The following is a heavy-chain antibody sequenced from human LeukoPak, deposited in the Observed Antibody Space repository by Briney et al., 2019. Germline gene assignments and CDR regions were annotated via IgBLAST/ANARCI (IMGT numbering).Heavy chain of an antibody. Sequence: MSSETLSLTCTVSGGSIRNRGYYWGWIRQPPGKGLEWIGSIYYSGGAYYNSSLKSRVTISVDTSKNQFSLELSSVTAADTAVYYCTVIIYDSSGYYFDYWGQGTLVTVSS. V-gene: IGHV4-39*01. CDR3: TVIIYDSSGYYFDY. J-gene: IGHJ4*02. CDR2: IYYSGGA. D-gene: IGHD3-22*01. CDR1: GGSIRNRGYY.